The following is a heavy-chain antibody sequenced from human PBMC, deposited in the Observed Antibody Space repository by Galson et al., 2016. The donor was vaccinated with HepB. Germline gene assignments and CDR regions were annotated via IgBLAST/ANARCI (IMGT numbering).Heavy chain of an antibody. CDR1: NDSITSIYW. CDR3: ARVKSVGGYYYHGMDV. Sequence: ETLSLTCAVSNDSITSIYWWNWVRQTPGKGLEWIGEIYHSGTTNYNPSLKSRGTISIDKSKNQFSLKLTSVTAADTAVYYCARVKSVGGYYYHGMDVWGQGTTVTVSS. D-gene: IGHD2-2*01. V-gene: IGHV4-4*02. CDR2: IYHSGTT. J-gene: IGHJ6*02.